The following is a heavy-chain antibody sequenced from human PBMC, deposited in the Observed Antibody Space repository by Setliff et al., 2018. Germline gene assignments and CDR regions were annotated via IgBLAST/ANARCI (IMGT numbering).Heavy chain of an antibody. D-gene: IGHD5-18*01. CDR3: AREGVDTRSSTDYRYYMDV. CDR1: SYTFSSYG. CDR2: ISAYNGDT. J-gene: IGHJ6*03. Sequence: ASVKVSCKASSYTFSSYGISWVRQAPGQGLEWMGWISAYNGDTNYAQNLQGRVTMTTDTSTSTAYMELRSLRTEDTAVYYCAREGVDTRSSTDYRYYMDVWGKGTTVTVSS. V-gene: IGHV1-18*01.